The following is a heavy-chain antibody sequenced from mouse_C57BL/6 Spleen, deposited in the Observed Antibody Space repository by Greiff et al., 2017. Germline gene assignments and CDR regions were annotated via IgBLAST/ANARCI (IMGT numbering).Heavy chain of an antibody. V-gene: IGHV2-9-1*01. Sequence: VQLVESGPGLVAPSQSLSITCTVSGFSLTSYAISWVRQPPGKGLEWLGVIWTGGGTNYNSALKSRLSISKDNSKSQVFLKMNSLQTDDTARYYCARYSHYDYDSWFAYWGQGTLVTVSA. CDR1: GFSLTSYA. CDR3: ARYSHYDYDSWFAY. D-gene: IGHD2-4*01. CDR2: IWTGGGT. J-gene: IGHJ3*01.